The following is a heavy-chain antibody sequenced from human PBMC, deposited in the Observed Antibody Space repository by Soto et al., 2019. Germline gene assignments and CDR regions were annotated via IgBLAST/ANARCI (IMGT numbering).Heavy chain of an antibody. Sequence: XGTLSLTCAVYGGSFSGYYWSWIRQPAGKGLEWIGEINHSGSTNYNPSLKSRVTISVDTSKNQFSLKLSSVTAADTAVYYCARGNQYYYGSGSYYNNWFDPWGQGTLVTVSS. V-gene: IGHV4-34*01. CDR1: GGSFSGYY. J-gene: IGHJ5*02. CDR3: ARGNQYYYGSGSYYNNWFDP. CDR2: INHSGST. D-gene: IGHD3-10*01.